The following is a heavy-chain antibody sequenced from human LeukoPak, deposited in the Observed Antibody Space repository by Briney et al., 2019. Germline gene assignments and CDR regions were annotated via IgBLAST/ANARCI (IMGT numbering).Heavy chain of an antibody. CDR2: ISGSGGST. J-gene: IGHJ3*02. Sequence: PGGSLRLSCAASGFTFSSYAMSWVRQAPGKGLEWVSAISGSGGSTYYADSVKGRFTISRDNSKNTLYLQMNSLRAEDTAVYYCARDSLYCSSTSCTYADAFDIWGQGTMVTVSS. V-gene: IGHV3-23*01. CDR3: ARDSLYCSSTSCTYADAFDI. CDR1: GFTFSSYA. D-gene: IGHD2-2*01.